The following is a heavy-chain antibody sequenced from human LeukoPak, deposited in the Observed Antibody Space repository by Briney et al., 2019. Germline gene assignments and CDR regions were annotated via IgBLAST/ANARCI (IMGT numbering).Heavy chain of an antibody. CDR3: AKGAGSDAQRKL. CDR2: INHSGST. Sequence: SETLSLTCAVYGGSFSGYYWSWIRQPPGKGLEWIGEINHSGSTNYNPSLKSRVTISVDTSKNQFSLKLSSVTAEDTAVYYCAKGAGSDAQRKLGGQGTLVTVSS. CDR1: GGSFSGYY. V-gene: IGHV4-34*01. J-gene: IGHJ4*02. D-gene: IGHD2-2*01.